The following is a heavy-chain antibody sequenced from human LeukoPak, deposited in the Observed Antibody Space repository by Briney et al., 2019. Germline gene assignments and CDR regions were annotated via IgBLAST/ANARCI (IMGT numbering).Heavy chain of an antibody. CDR3: AKDIGGSTSEAGY. D-gene: IGHD2-2*01. CDR2: ISWNSGSI. V-gene: IGHV3-9*01. CDR1: GFTFDDYA. Sequence: GGSLRLSCAASGFTFDDYAMHWVRQAPGKGLEWVSGISWNSGSIGYADSVKGRFTISRDNAKNSLYPQMSSLRAEDTALYYCAKDIGGSTSEAGYWGQGTLVTVSS. J-gene: IGHJ4*02.